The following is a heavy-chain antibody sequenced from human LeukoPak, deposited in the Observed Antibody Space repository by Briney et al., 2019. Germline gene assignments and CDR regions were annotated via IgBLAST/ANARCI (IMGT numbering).Heavy chain of an antibody. D-gene: IGHD5-24*01. J-gene: IGHJ4*02. CDR2: ITGNGDTI. Sequence: PGGSLRLSCAAFGFTFRTYAMNWVRQAPGKGLEWVSLITGNGDTIQYADSVKGRFTISRDNSKNTLYLQMNNVRAEDTAMYYCAKDLKLDGLNDFDFWGQGTLVTVSS. CDR3: AKDLKLDGLNDFDF. V-gene: IGHV3-23*01. CDR1: GFTFRTYA.